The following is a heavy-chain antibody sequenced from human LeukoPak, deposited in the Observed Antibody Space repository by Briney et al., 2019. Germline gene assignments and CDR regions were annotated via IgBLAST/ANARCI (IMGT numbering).Heavy chain of an antibody. CDR2: ISGSGGST. D-gene: IGHD2-2*01. J-gene: IGHJ4*02. Sequence: GGSLRLSCAVSGFTFSSYAMSWVRQAPGKGLEWVSAISGSGGSTFYADSVKGRFTISRDNSKNTLYLQMNSLRAEDTAVYYCAKDDCSSTSCFHWYYWGQGTLVTVSS. CDR1: GFTFSSYA. V-gene: IGHV3-23*01. CDR3: AKDDCSSTSCFHWYY.